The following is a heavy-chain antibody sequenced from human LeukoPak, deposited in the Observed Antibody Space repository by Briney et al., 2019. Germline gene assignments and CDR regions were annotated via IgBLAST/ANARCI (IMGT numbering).Heavy chain of an antibody. J-gene: IGHJ4*02. V-gene: IGHV4-34*01. CDR1: GGSFSGYY. Sequence: PSETLSLTCAVYGGSFSGYYWSWIRQPPGKGLEWIGEINHSGSTNYNPSLKSRVTISVDTSKNQFSLKLSSVTAADTAVYYCARGALGGYYVTDYWGQGTLVTVFS. CDR3: ARGALGGYYVTDY. CDR2: INHSGST. D-gene: IGHD3-10*02.